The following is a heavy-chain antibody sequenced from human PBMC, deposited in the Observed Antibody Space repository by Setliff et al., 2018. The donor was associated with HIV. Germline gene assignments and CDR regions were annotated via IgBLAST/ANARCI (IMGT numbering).Heavy chain of an antibody. CDR1: GDSLAGSRYS. J-gene: IGHJ4*02. V-gene: IGHV4-39*01. CDR3: ARQFDFWSVGFDY. CDR2: LFHTGSS. Sequence: SETLSLTCTVSGDSLAGSRYSWGWVRQPPGQGPEWLGNLFHTGSSYFNPSLKSRLTMSVDTSKNQFSLKLDSVTAADTAVYYCARQFDFWSVGFDYWGQGTLVTVSS. D-gene: IGHD3-3*01.